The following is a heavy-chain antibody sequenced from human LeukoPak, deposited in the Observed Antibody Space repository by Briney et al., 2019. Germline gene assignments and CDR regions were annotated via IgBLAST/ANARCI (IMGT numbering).Heavy chain of an antibody. CDR3: ARATTIFLSLEGVNFQKWFDP. V-gene: IGHV1-18*01. CDR2: ISVYNGNT. J-gene: IGHJ5*02. Sequence: GASVKVSCTASGYTFSNHGITWVRQAPGQGLEWLGWISVYNGNTQNARKVQGRIPMTTDTATSTAYMELRSLRSDDTAVYYCARATTIFLSLEGVNFQKWFDPWGQGTLVTVSS. D-gene: IGHD3-9*01. CDR1: GYTFSNHG.